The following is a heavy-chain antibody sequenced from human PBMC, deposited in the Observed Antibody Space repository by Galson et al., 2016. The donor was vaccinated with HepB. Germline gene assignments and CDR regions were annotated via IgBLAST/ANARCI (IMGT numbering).Heavy chain of an antibody. CDR3: ARDRHYYGSGSYPSRYFDY. D-gene: IGHD3-10*01. J-gene: IGHJ4*02. CDR1: GYIFTELS. Sequence: SVKVSCKVSGYIFTELSMQWVRQAPGKGLEWMGGFDPEDGQVIYAQKFQGRVTMTRDTSTSTVYMELSSLRSEDTAVYYCARDRHYYGSGSYPSRYFDYWGQGTLVTVSS. V-gene: IGHV1-24*01. CDR2: FDPEDGQV.